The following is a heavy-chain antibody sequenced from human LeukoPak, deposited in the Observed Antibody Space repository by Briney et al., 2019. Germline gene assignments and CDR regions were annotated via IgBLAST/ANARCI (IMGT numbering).Heavy chain of an antibody. D-gene: IGHD3-10*01. V-gene: IGHV1-46*01. Sequence: ASVTVSFTASGYTFTSYYMHWVRQAPGQGLEWMGIINPSGGSTSYAQKFQGRVTMTRDTSTSTVYMELSSLRSEDTAVYYCAREEGSGSYYKYYYYGMDVWGQGTTVTVS. CDR3: AREEGSGSYYKYYYYGMDV. CDR1: GYTFTSYY. J-gene: IGHJ6*02. CDR2: INPSGGST.